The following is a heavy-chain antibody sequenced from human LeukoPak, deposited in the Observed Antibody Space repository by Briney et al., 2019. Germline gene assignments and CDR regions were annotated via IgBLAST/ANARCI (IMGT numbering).Heavy chain of an antibody. Sequence: KPSETLSLTCTVSGGSISSHYWSWIRQPPGKGLEWVGRIKSKTDGGTTDYAAPVKGRFTISRDDSKNTLYLQMNSLKTEDTAVYYCLRDWYGSGSYWQIRESYFDYWGQGTLVTVSS. V-gene: IGHV3-15*01. J-gene: IGHJ4*02. D-gene: IGHD3-10*01. CDR2: IKSKTDGGTT. CDR1: GGSISSHY. CDR3: LRDWYGSGSYWQIRESYFDY.